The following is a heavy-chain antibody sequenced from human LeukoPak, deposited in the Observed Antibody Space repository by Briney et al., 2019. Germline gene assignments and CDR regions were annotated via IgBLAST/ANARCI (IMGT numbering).Heavy chain of an antibody. CDR2: IYHSGST. CDR3: ARLVFGVANNAFDI. V-gene: IGHV4-38-2*02. CDR1: GYSIGSGYY. Sequence: PSETLSLTXTVSGYSIGSGYYWVWIRKPPGKGLERIGTIYHSGSTYYNPSLKSRVTISVDTSKNQFSLKLSSVTAADTAVYYCARLVFGVANNAFDIWGQGTMVTVSS. J-gene: IGHJ3*02. D-gene: IGHD3-3*01.